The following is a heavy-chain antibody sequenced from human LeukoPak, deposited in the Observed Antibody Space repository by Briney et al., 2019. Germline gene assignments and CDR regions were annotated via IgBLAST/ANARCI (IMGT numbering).Heavy chain of an antibody. CDR3: AREYSAKEY. D-gene: IGHD5-12*01. J-gene: IGHJ4*02. V-gene: IGHV1-2*02. CDR2: INPNNGGT. CDR1: GYTFTDYY. Sequence: ASVKVSCKASGYTFTDYYMHWVRQAPGQGLEWMGWINPNNGGTYYAQKFQGRVTMTGHTSISTVYMDLSRLTSDDTAVYYCAREYSAKEYWGQGTLVTVSS.